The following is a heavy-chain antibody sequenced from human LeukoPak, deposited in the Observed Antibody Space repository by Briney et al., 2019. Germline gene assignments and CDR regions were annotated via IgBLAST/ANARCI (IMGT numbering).Heavy chain of an antibody. CDR2: INHSGST. CDR1: GGSFSGYY. D-gene: IGHD3-22*01. CDR3: ARGHRNHYYHSNTGHFDY. J-gene: IGHJ4*02. V-gene: IGHV4-34*01. Sequence: SETLSLTCAVYGGSFSGYYWSWIRQPPGKGLEWIGEINHSGSTNYNPSPKSRVTISVDTSKNQFSLKLSSVTAADTAVYYCARGHRNHYYHSNTGHFDYWGQGTLVTVSS.